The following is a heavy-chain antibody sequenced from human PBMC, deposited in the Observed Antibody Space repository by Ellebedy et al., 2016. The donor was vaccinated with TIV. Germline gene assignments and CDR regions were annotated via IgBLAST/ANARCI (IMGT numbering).Heavy chain of an antibody. CDR3: ARDVAPVGQVTFDC. D-gene: IGHD2-21*02. CDR1: GFIFSGSR. V-gene: IGHV3-7*03. J-gene: IGHJ4*02. Sequence: GESLKISCAASGFIFSGSRMTWVRQAPGKGLEWVANINQDGSDEYYVDSVKGRFTISRDNAKNSLYLQMNSLRAEDTAMYYCARDVAPVGQVTFDCWGQGTLVTVSS. CDR2: INQDGSDE.